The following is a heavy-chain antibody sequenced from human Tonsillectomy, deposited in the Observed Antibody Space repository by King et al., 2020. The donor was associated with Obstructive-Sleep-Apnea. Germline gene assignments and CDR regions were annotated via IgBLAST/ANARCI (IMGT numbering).Heavy chain of an antibody. CDR1: GFTFDDFA. J-gene: IGHJ4*02. V-gene: IGHV3-9*01. CDR3: AKDLSGYSSSWNFDH. Sequence: VQLVESGGGLVQPGRSLRLSCAASGFTFDDFAMHWVRQAPGKGLEWVSGISWNSGSIGYADSVKGRFTISRDNAKNSLYLQMNSLRAEDTALYYCAKDLSGYSSSWNFDHWGQGTLVTVSS. D-gene: IGHD6-13*01. CDR2: ISWNSGSI.